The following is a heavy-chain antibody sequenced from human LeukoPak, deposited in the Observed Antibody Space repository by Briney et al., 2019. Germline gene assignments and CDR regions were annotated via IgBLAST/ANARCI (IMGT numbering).Heavy chain of an antibody. CDR2: INHSGST. CDR3: ARTRYYYGSRSYGAPYYFDY. V-gene: IGHV4-34*01. D-gene: IGHD3-10*01. CDR1: GGSFSGYY. J-gene: IGHJ4*02. Sequence: SETLSLTCAVYGGSFSGYYWSWIRQPPGKGLEWIGEINHSGSTNYNPSLKSRVTISVDTAKNQFSLKLSSVTAADTAVYYCARTRYYYGSRSYGAPYYFDYWGQGTLVTVSS.